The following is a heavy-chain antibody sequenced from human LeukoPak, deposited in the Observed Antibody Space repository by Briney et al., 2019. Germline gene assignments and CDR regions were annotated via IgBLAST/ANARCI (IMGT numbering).Heavy chain of an antibody. CDR1: GGSFSGFY. D-gene: IGHD5-18*01. CDR2: ISHSGTT. J-gene: IGHJ4*02. V-gene: IGHV4-34*01. Sequence: PSETLSLTCAVYGGSFSGFYWSWVRQPPGKGLEWIGEISHSGTTYFNPSLKSRVTVSVDTPKSQFSLRLDSMTAADTAVYYCARGGLDTRRGGYFDYWGQGILVTVSS. CDR3: ARGGLDTRRGGYFDY.